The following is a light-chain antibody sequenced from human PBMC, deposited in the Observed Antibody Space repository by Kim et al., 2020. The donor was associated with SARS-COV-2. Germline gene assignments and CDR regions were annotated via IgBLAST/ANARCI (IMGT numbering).Light chain of an antibody. J-gene: IGKJ2*01. CDR2: GAS. CDR1: QSVSSNY. CDR3: QQYDTSPPAYT. Sequence: EIVLTQSPGTLSLSPGERATLSCRASQSVSSNYLAWYQQRPGQAPRLLIYGASSRATGIPDRFGGSGSGTDFTLTISRLAPEDFAVYYCQQYDTSPPAYTFGQGTKLEI. V-gene: IGKV3-20*01.